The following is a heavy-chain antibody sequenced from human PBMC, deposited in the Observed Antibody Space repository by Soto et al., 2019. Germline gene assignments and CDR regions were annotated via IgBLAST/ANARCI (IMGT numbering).Heavy chain of an antibody. CDR3: AKENEILTGYVNV. J-gene: IGHJ6*02. V-gene: IGHV3-21*04. CDR2: ISGRGSYI. D-gene: IGHD3-9*01. Sequence: GGSLRLSCAASGFTFSSYSMNWVRQAPGKGLEWVSTISGRGSYIYYADSVKGRFTISRDNAKNSLFLQMDSLRAEDTAVYYCAKENEILTGYVNVWGQGTTVTVSS. CDR1: GFTFSSYS.